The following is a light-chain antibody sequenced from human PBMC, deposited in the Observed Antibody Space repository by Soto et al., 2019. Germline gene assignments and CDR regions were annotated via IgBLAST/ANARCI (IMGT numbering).Light chain of an antibody. CDR2: DVY. CDR3: QQRSTWPWT. CDR1: QSVSGY. J-gene: IGKJ2*01. Sequence: EIVLTQSPATLSLCPGERATLSCRAGQSVSGYLAWYQQKPGQAPRLLIYDVYNRAPGIPARFSGSGSGTDFTLTISSLEPEDFAVYYCQQRSTWPWTFGQGTKLEIK. V-gene: IGKV3-11*01.